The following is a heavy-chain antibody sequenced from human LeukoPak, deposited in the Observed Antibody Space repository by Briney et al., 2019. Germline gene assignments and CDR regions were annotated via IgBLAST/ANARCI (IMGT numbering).Heavy chain of an antibody. CDR1: GFTFTNSA. CDR3: AATHCSSTSCYPYP. J-gene: IGHJ5*02. CDR2: IVVGSGNT. D-gene: IGHD2-2*01. V-gene: IGHV1-58*02. Sequence: ASVKVSCKASGFTFTNSAMQWVRQARGQRLEWIGWIVVGSGNTNYAQKFQERVTITRDMSTSTAYMELSSLRSEDTAVYYCAATHCSSTSCYPYPWGQGTLVTVSS.